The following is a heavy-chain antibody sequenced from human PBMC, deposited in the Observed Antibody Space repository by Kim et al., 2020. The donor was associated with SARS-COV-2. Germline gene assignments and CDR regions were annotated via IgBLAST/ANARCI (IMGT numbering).Heavy chain of an antibody. CDR2: IYHSGRA. CDR1: GVSITIDDYH. J-gene: IGHJ4*02. D-gene: IGHD5-12*01. Sequence: SETQSLTCAVSGVSITIDDYHWSWIRQPPGKGLEWIGYIYHSGRAFYNPSLKSRVAMSVDTSVDQFSLRLSSVTAADTAVYYCAGDRGYGHHDYWGQGMLVTVSS. CDR3: AGDRGYGHHDY. V-gene: IGHV4-30-2*01.